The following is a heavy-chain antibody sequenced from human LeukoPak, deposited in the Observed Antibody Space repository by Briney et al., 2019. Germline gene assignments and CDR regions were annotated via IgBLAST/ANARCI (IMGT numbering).Heavy chain of an antibody. J-gene: IGHJ6*03. D-gene: IGHD4-23*01. CDR3: ARRTRSFSYTCGGGYYYYYMDV. CDR2: ISYSGST. V-gene: IGHV4-59*02. CDR1: GGSVSSDS. Sequence: PSETLSLTCTVSGGSVSSDSMSWIRQPPGQGLEWIGYISYSGSTSYNPSLKSRVTISVDPSKSQLSLKLRSVTAADTAVYYCARRTRSFSYTCGGGYYYYYMDVWGKGTTVIVS.